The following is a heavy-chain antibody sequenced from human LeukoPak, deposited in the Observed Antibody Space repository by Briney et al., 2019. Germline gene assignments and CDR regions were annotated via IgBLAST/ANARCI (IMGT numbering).Heavy chain of an antibody. D-gene: IGHD5-18*01. V-gene: IGHV4-30-4*01. Sequence: KASETLSLTCTVSGGSISSGDYYWSWIRQPPKTGLEWIGYIYYSGSTYYSPSLKSRVAISVDTSNNQFSLNLSSATAADTAVYYCARVPYTYGSLPYYFDSWGQGTLVTVSS. CDR1: GGSISSGDYY. J-gene: IGHJ4*02. CDR2: IYYSGST. CDR3: ARVPYTYGSLPYYFDS.